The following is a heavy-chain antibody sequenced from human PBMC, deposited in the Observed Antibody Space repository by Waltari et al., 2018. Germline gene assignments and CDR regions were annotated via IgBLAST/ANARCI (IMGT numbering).Heavy chain of an antibody. Sequence: QLQLQESGPGLGKPSETLSLTCMVSGGPITSNLHYWAWIRQPPGQGREWIGTISYNGATYSSPSLKSRVTVSRDTSKNHLSLKLGSVTAADTAVYYCATYIGASIGTAAFDVWGQGTMVTVSS. CDR1: GGPITSNLHY. CDR3: ATYIGASIGTAAFDV. J-gene: IGHJ3*01. CDR2: ISYNGAT. V-gene: IGHV4-39*02. D-gene: IGHD5-12*01.